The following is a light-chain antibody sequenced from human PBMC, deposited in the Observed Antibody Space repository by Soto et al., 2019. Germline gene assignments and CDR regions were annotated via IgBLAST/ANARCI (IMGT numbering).Light chain of an antibody. CDR2: DAS. CDR3: QQYNNWPPIT. CDR1: QSVDSN. Sequence: ETVMTQSPATLSVSPGERSTLSCRASQSVDSNLAWYQHKPGQAPRLLIYDASSRATGIPDRFSGSGSGTEFTLTIRSLQSEDFAVYYCQQYNNWPPITFGQGTQLEIK. J-gene: IGKJ5*01. V-gene: IGKV3D-15*01.